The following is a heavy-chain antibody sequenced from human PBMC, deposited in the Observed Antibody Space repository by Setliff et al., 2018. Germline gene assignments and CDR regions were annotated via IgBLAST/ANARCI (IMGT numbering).Heavy chain of an antibody. CDR2: IYNIGET. CDR1: GLTDSNYF. D-gene: IGHD5-18*01. Sequence: PGGSLRLSCVVSGLTDSNYFMGWVRQAPGKGVEWVSVIYNIGETRYADSVKGRFTISRDKSKNTLYLQMNSLRAEDTAVYYCAREQGSYGYRAFDFWGQGTLVTVSS. V-gene: IGHV3-66*01. J-gene: IGHJ4*02. CDR3: AREQGSYGYRAFDF.